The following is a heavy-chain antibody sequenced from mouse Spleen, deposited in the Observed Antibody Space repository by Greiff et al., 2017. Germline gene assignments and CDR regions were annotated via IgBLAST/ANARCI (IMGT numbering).Heavy chain of an antibody. J-gene: IGHJ1*01. D-gene: IGHD1-1*01. V-gene: IGHV3-6*02. Sequence: EVKLMESGPGLVKPSQSLSLTCSVTGYSITSGYYWNWIRQFPGNKLEWMGYISYDGSNNYNPSLKNRISITRDTSKNQFFLKLNSVTTEDTATYYCARVPYGSSYDWYFDVWGAGTTVTVSS. CDR3: ARVPYGSSYDWYFDV. CDR1: GYSITSGYY. CDR2: ISYDGSN.